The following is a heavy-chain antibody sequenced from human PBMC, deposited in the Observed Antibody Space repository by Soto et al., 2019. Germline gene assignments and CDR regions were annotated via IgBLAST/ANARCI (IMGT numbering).Heavy chain of an antibody. CDR3: TRGDNWNPDLYYYYGMDF. J-gene: IGHJ6*02. CDR2: IRSKANSYAT. CDR1: GFTFSGSA. D-gene: IGHD1-20*01. V-gene: IGHV3-73*02. Sequence: EVQLVESGGGLVQPGGSLKLSCAASGFTFSGSAMHWVRQASGKGLEWVGRIRSKANSYATAYAASVKGRFTISRDDSKNTAYLQMNSLKTEDTAVYYCTRGDNWNPDLYYYYGMDFWCQGTTVTVSS.